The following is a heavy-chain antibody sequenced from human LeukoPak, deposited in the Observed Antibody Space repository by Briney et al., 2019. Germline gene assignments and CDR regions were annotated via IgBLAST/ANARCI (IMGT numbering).Heavy chain of an antibody. Sequence: SETLSLTCAVYGGSFSGYYWSWIRQPPGKGLEWIGEINHSGSTNYNPSLKSRVTISVDTSKNQFSLKLSSVTAADTAVYYCARSYSSSSLRGYFDYWGQGTLVTVSS. CDR2: INHSGST. D-gene: IGHD6-6*01. CDR1: GGSFSGYY. J-gene: IGHJ4*02. CDR3: ARSYSSSSLRGYFDY. V-gene: IGHV4-34*01.